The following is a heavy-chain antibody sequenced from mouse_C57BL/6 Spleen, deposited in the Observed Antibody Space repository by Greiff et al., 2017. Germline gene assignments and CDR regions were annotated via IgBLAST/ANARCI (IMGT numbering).Heavy chain of an antibody. V-gene: IGHV1-54*01. Sequence: QVQLQQSGAELVRPGTSVKVSCKASGYAFTNYLIEWVKQRPGQGLEWIGVINPGSGGTNYNEKFKGKATLTADKSSSTAYMQLSSLTSEDSAVYFCARVDDGYPLFDYWGQGTTLTVSS. J-gene: IGHJ2*01. CDR2: INPGSGGT. CDR1: GYAFTNYL. D-gene: IGHD2-3*01. CDR3: ARVDDGYPLFDY.